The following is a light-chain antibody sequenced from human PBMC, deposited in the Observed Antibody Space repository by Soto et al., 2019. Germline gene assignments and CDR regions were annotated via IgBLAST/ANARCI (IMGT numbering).Light chain of an antibody. CDR1: SSNIGSNS. CDR3: AAWDDSLNGLYV. Sequence: QSVLTQPPSASGPPGQRVTISCSGSSSNIGSNSVNWYQQLPGTAPKLLSHSNNQRPSGVPDRFSGSKSGTSASLAISGLQSEDEADYYCAAWDDSLNGLYVFGTGTKVTVL. V-gene: IGLV1-44*01. J-gene: IGLJ1*01. CDR2: SNN.